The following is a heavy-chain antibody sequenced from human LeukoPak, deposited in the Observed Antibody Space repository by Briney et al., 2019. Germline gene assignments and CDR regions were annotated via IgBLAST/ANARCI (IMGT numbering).Heavy chain of an antibody. Sequence: GGSLRLSCAASGFTFSRNAMHWVRQAPGKGLEWVAVTSPDGGEKYYADSVKGRFTISRDNSKNTVFLQMNRLSTEDTAVYSCCTGSHYYYDPWGQGTLVTVSS. CDR3: CTGSHYYYDP. D-gene: IGHD3-22*01. J-gene: IGHJ5*02. V-gene: IGHV3-30*01. CDR2: TSPDGGEK. CDR1: GFTFSRNA.